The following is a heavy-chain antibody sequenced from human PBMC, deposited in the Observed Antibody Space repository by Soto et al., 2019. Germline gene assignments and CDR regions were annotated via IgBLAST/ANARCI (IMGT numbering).Heavy chain of an antibody. CDR1: GFPFSTSS. CDR3: AQDIYGYGGRDYYYYYMDV. D-gene: IGHD5-18*01. J-gene: IGHJ6*03. V-gene: IGHV3-48*01. Sequence: PGGSLRLSCAASGFPFSTSSMNWVRQAPGKGLEWISYISTTNIIYQAESVKGRFTISRDNAESSVYLQMNNLRAEDTAVFYCAQDIYGYGGRDYYYYYMDVWGKGTTVTVSS. CDR2: ISTTNII.